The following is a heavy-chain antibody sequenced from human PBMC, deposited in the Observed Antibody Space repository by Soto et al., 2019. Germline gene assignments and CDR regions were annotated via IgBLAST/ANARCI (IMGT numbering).Heavy chain of an antibody. CDR3: AKEFRSTAARQTANYYYYGMDV. Sequence: GGSLRLSCAASGFTFSSYGMHWVRQAPGKGLEWVAVISYDGSNKYYADSVKGRFTISRDNSKNTLYLQMNSLRAEDTAVYYCAKEFRSTAARQTANYYYYGMDVWGQGTTVTVSS. V-gene: IGHV3-30*18. J-gene: IGHJ6*02. D-gene: IGHD6-6*01. CDR1: GFTFSSYG. CDR2: ISYDGSNK.